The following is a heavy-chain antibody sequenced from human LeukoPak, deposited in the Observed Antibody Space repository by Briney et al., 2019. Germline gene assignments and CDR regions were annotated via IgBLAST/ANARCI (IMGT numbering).Heavy chain of an antibody. CDR2: IWYDGSNK. Sequence: GRSLRLSCAACGFTLCNQGMHCVRQAPGKGLEGGAVIWYDGSNKYYADSVKGRFTISRENSKNTLYLQMNSLRAEDTAIYYCPKDTRSRYFQDWRQGTLVTASS. V-gene: IGHV3-33*06. J-gene: IGHJ1*01. CDR3: PKDTRSRYFQD. CDR1: GFTLCNQG. D-gene: IGHD3-16*01.